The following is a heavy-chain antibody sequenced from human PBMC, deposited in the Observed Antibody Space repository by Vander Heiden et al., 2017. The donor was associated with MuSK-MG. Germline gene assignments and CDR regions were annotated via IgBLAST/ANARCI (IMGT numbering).Heavy chain of an antibody. CDR3: ARTIDYYGSGSYIGWFDP. V-gene: IGHV1-2*02. D-gene: IGHD3-10*01. Sequence: QVHLVLSGAEEYKPGASVKVSCKASGYTFTGYYLHWVRQAPGQGLEWMGWINPNSGGTNYAQKFQGRVTMTRDTSISTAYMELSRLRSDDTAVYYCARTIDYYGSGSYIGWFDPWGQGTLVTVSS. CDR2: INPNSGGT. CDR1: GYTFTGYY. J-gene: IGHJ5*02.